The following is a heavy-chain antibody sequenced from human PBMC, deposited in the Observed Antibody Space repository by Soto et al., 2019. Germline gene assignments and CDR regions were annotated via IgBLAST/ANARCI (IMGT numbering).Heavy chain of an antibody. CDR1: GFSLSTSRVG. Sequence: QITLKESGPTLVKPTQPLTLTCTFSGFSLSTSRVGVGWIRQPPGKALEWLTLIYGDDDKRYNPSLKSSLTIPKDTSKYQVVLTVTNVDPVDTATYYGTDGGRNCRFDYWGQGTLVTVSS. J-gene: IGHJ4*02. V-gene: IGHV2-5*02. CDR2: IYGDDDK. D-gene: IGHD3-16*01. CDR3: TDGGRNCRFDY.